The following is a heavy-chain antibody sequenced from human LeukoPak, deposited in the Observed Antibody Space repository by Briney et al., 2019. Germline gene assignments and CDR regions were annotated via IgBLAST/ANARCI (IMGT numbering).Heavy chain of an antibody. CDR2: IYYSGGT. CDR3: ARAYGSGSYYNVAFDY. Sequence: TSETLSLTCTVSGGSISSSSYYWGWIRQPPGKGLEWVGSIYYSGGTYYNPSLKSRVTISVDTSKNQFSLKLSSVTAADTAVYYCARAYGSGSYYNVAFDYWGQGTLVTVSS. CDR1: GGSISSSSYY. J-gene: IGHJ4*02. D-gene: IGHD3-10*01. V-gene: IGHV4-39*07.